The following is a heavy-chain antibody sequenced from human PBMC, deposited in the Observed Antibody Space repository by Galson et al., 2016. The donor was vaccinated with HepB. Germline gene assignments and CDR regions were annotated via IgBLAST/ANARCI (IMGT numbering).Heavy chain of an antibody. V-gene: IGHV3-21*01. D-gene: IGHD1-1*01. Sequence: SLRLSCAASGFTFSSYSMNWVRQAPGKGLEWVSSISSNSYYIYYADSLKGRFTISRDNAKNSLYLQMNSLRAEETAVYYCSRSNSAFDPDYYGLDVWGQGTTVTVSS. CDR2: ISSNSYYI. CDR3: SRSNSAFDPDYYGLDV. CDR1: GFTFSSYS. J-gene: IGHJ6*02.